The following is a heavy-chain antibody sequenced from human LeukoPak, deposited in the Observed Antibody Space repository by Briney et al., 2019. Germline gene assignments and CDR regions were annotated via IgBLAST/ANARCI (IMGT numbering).Heavy chain of an antibody. CDR3: ARVGLHTIPNTMIVVQAGGYFDY. J-gene: IGHJ4*02. D-gene: IGHD3-22*01. V-gene: IGHV3-21*01. Sequence: PGGSLRLSCAASGFTFSSYSMNWVRQAPGKGLEWGSSISSSSYIYYADSGKGRFTISRDNAKNSLYLQMSSLRAEDRAVYYCARVGLHTIPNTMIVVQAGGYFDYWGQGTLVTVSS. CDR2: ISSSSYI. CDR1: GFTFSSYS.